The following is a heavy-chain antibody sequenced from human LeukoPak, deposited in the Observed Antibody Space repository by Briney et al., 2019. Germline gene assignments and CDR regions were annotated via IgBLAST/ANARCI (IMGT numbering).Heavy chain of an antibody. J-gene: IGHJ5*02. CDR2: IIPIFGTA. V-gene: IGHV1-69*13. Sequence: ASVTVSCKASGGTFSSYAISWVRQAPGQGLEWMGGIIPIFGTANYAQKFQGRVTITADESTSTAYMELSSLRSEDTAVYYCASRPPMWGTTSFFNWFDPWGQGTLVTVSS. D-gene: IGHD1-1*01. CDR3: ASRPPMWGTTSFFNWFDP. CDR1: GGTFSSYA.